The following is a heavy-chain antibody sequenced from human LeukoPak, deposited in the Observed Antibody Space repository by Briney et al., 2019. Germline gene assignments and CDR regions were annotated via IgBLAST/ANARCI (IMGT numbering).Heavy chain of an antibody. CDR1: GYTFTSYD. V-gene: IGHV1-8*01. CDR3: ARGHRYSGSSPTHY. D-gene: IGHD1-26*01. CDR2: MSPNSGNT. J-gene: IGHJ4*02. Sequence: ASVKVSCKASGYTFTSYDINWVRQATGQGLEWMGWMSPNSGNTGYAQKFQGRVTMTRNTSISTAYMELSSLRSEDTAVYYCARGHRYSGSSPTHYWGQGTLVTVSS.